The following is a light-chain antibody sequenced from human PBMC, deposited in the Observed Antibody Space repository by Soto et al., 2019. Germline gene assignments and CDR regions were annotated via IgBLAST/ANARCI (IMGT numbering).Light chain of an antibody. Sequence: DIVMTQSPDSLAVSLGERATINCKSSQNVLYSSNNKHYLAWYQQKPGQPPKKLIYWASTRESGVPDRFSGSGSGTDFTLTISSLQAEDVAFYYWQQYYNTPRTFGQGTKVEIK. J-gene: IGKJ1*01. V-gene: IGKV4-1*01. CDR2: WAS. CDR3: QQYYNTPRT. CDR1: QNVLYSSNNKHY.